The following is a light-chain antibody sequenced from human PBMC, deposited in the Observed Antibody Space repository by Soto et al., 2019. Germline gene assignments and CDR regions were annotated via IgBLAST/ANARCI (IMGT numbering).Light chain of an antibody. CDR3: QQRSNWPPIT. CDR2: GAS. J-gene: IGKJ5*01. Sequence: EIMLTQSPATLSLSPGERATLSCRASQSVSSYLAWYQHKPGQAPRLLIYGASNRATGVPVRFSGSGSGTDFTLTISSLEPEDFAVYYCQQRSNWPPITSGQGTRLEIK. V-gene: IGKV3-11*01. CDR1: QSVSSY.